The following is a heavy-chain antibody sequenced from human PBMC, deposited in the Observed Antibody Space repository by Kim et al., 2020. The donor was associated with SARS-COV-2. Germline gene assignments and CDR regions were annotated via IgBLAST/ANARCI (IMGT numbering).Heavy chain of an antibody. CDR3: ARSGWIQLWAYYYDSSGYPYYFDY. V-gene: IGHV3-30*04. CDR1: GFTFSSYA. Sequence: GGSLRLSCAASGFTFSSYAMHWVRQAPGKGLEWVAVISYDGSNKYYADSVKGRFTISRDNSKNTLYLQMNSLRAEDTAVYYCARSGWIQLWAYYYDSSGYPYYFDYWGQGTLVTVSS. D-gene: IGHD3-22*01. J-gene: IGHJ4*02. CDR2: ISYDGSNK.